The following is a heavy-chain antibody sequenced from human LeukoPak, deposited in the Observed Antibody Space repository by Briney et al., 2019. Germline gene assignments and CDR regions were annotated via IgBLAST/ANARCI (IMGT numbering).Heavy chain of an antibody. V-gene: IGHV3-23*01. J-gene: IGHJ4*02. Sequence: GGSLRLSCAASGFTFSSYTMSWVRQAPGQGLEWVSTISNSGRNTFYTDSVKGRFTISRDNSKNTLYLQMNSLRAGDTAVYSCARARGYCAANCSRYALDYWGQGTLVTVSS. CDR3: ARARGYCAANCSRYALDY. CDR2: ISNSGRNT. D-gene: IGHD2-21*02. CDR1: GFTFSSYT.